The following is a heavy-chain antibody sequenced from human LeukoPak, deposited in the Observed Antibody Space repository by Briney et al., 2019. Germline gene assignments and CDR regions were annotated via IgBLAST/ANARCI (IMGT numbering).Heavy chain of an antibody. Sequence: GGSLRLSCAASGLTVNNNYMNWVRQAPGKGLEWVAVISYDGSKKNYVDSMKGRSTISRDNSKNMLYLQMNSLRAEDTAVYYCAKYGTAEVRPPGGYWGQGTLVTVSS. CDR2: ISYDGSKK. D-gene: IGHD2-8*02. J-gene: IGHJ4*02. V-gene: IGHV3-30*18. CDR1: GLTVNNNY. CDR3: AKYGTAEVRPPGGY.